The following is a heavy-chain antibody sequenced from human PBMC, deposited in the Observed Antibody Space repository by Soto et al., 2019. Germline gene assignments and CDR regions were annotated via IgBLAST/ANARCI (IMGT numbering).Heavy chain of an antibody. J-gene: IGHJ4*02. Sequence: GGSLRLSCTASGFTFGDYAMSWFRQAPGKGLEWVGFIRSKAYGGTTEYAASVKGRFTISRDDSKSIAYLQMNSLKTEDTAVYYCTRSYVDIVATIPPSAVDYWGQGTLVTVSS. CDR2: IRSKAYGGTT. CDR1: GFTFGDYA. CDR3: TRSYVDIVATIPPSAVDY. V-gene: IGHV3-49*03. D-gene: IGHD5-12*01.